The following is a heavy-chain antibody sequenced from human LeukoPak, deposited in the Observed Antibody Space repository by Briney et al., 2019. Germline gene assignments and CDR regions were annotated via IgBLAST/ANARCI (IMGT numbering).Heavy chain of an antibody. Sequence: GSLRLSCVASGFTFSTYWMSWVRQAPGKGLEGVANINQDGSGRYHVDSVKGRITISRDNAKNSLYLQMNSLRAEDTAVYYCARDPDYGDPGPFWDYWGQGTLVTVSS. CDR3: ARDPDYGDPGPFWDY. D-gene: IGHD4-17*01. J-gene: IGHJ4*02. CDR2: INQDGSGR. CDR1: GFTFSTYW. V-gene: IGHV3-7*01.